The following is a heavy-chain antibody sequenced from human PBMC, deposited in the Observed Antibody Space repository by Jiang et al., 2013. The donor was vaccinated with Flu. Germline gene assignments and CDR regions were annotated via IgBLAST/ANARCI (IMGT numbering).Heavy chain of an antibody. J-gene: IGHJ4*02. D-gene: IGHD3-22*01. CDR2: TYYRSKWYN. V-gene: IGHV6-1*01. CDR1: GDSVSSNSAA. Sequence: AISGDSVSSNSAAWNWIRQSPSRGLEWLGRTYYRSKWYNDYAVSVKSRITINPDTSKNQFSLQLNSVTPEDTAVYYCARAWRDDSSGYYYGEAVDYWGQGTLVTVSS. CDR3: ARAWRDDSSGYYYGEAVDY.